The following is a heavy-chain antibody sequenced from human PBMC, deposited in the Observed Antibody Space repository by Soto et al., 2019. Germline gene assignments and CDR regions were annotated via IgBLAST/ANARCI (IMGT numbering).Heavy chain of an antibody. CDR2: VYYSGAT. CDR3: ATTNGAYAYDSVS. D-gene: IGHD3-16*01. V-gene: IGHV4-31*03. CDR1: GDSSYNYHYV. Sequence: LYLTSTISGDSSYNYHYVWTWLRRKPGEGLEWIGYVYYSGATYYSPSLKTRVSISLHKSQNFLYLQLTSVTAADSAVYYWATTNGAYAYDSVSWGQGTLVTVSS. J-gene: IGHJ5*02.